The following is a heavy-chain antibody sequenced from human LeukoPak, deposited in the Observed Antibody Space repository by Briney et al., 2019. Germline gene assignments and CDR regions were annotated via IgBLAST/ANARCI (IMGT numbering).Heavy chain of an antibody. J-gene: IGHJ6*03. D-gene: IGHD6-13*01. CDR1: GFTFGNYW. V-gene: IGHV3-7*01. CDR2: INQDGSET. Sequence: GGSLRLSCAASGFTFGNYWMSWVRQAPGKGLEGVAYINQDGSETYYVDSVKGRSTIFRANAKNSLYLQMNSLTAEDTAVYYCARRDRAAAGYYYSYYYMGVWGKGTTVTVSS. CDR3: ARRDRAAAGYYYSYYYMGV.